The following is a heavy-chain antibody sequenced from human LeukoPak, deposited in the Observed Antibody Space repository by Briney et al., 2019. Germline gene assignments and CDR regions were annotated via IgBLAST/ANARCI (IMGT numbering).Heavy chain of an antibody. V-gene: IGHV4-34*01. CDR2: INHSGST. CDR1: GGSFSGCY. Sequence: SETLSLTCAVYGGSFSGCYWSWIRQPPGKGLEWIGEINHSGSTNYNPSLKSRVTISVDTSKNQFSLKLSSVTAANTAVYYCARGPRAEGSGWTSYYFDYWGQGTLVTVSS. D-gene: IGHD6-19*01. J-gene: IGHJ4*02. CDR3: ARGPRAEGSGWTSYYFDY.